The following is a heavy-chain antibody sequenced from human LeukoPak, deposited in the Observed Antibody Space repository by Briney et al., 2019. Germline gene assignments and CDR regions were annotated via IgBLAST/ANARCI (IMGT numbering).Heavy chain of an antibody. CDR2: IYSGGNT. D-gene: IGHD2-21*02. V-gene: IGHV3-66*04. CDR1: GFTVSSNY. CDR3: ARLVVTATHFDS. J-gene: IGHJ4*02. Sequence: GGSLRLSCAASGFTVSSNYMSWVRQAPRKGLEWVSIIYSGGNTYYGDSVEGRFTISRDNSKNTLFLNMNSLRAEDTAVYYCARLVVTATHFDSWGQGTLVTVSS.